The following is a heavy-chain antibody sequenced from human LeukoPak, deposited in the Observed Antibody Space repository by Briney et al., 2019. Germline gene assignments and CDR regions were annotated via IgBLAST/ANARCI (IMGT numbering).Heavy chain of an antibody. J-gene: IGHJ4*02. CDR1: GFSFSGYA. D-gene: IGHD4-23*01. Sequence: GGSLRLSCGASGFSFSGYAMSWVRQAPGKGLEWVSSITSSGGSTYYADSVKGRFTISRDNSKNTLYLQMNSLRAEGTALYYCAKRSAVTTVARYYFDYWGQGTLVTVSS. CDR3: AKRSAVTTVARYYFDY. CDR2: ITSSGGST. V-gene: IGHV3-23*01.